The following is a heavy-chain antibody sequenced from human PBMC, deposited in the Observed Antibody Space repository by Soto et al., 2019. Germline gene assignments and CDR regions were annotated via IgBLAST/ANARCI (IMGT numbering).Heavy chain of an antibody. J-gene: IGHJ6*02. CDR1: GGTFSSYA. D-gene: IGHD6-6*01. V-gene: IGHV1-69*12. CDR3: AREGLSSSSASGDYYYYGMDV. CDR2: IIPIFGTA. Sequence: QVQLVQSGAEVKKPGSSVKVSCKASGGTFSSYAISWVRQAPGQGLEWMGGIIPIFGTANYAQKFQGRVTITADESTSTAYMELSSLRSEDTAVYYCAREGLSSSSASGDYYYYGMDVWGQGTTVTVSS.